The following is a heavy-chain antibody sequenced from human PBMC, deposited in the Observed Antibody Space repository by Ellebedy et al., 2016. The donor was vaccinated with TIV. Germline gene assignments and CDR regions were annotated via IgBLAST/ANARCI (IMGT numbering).Heavy chain of an antibody. Sequence: GEPLKISCAASGFTFSSYGMHWVRQAPGKGLEWVSVIYSGGSTYYADSVKGRFTISRDNSKNTLYLQMNSLRAEDTAVYYCARADSSGYLVDYWGQGTLVTVSS. D-gene: IGHD3-22*01. J-gene: IGHJ4*02. CDR3: ARADSSGYLVDY. CDR2: IYSGGST. CDR1: GFTFSSYG. V-gene: IGHV3-NL1*01.